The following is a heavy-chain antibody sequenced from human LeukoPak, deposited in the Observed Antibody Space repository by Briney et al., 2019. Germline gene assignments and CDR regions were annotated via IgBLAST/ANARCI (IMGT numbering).Heavy chain of an antibody. Sequence: SVKVSCKASGGTFSSYAISWVRQAPGQGLEWMGRIIPILGIANYAQKFQGRVTITADKSTSTAYMELSRLRSDDTAVYYCATNTKSGYALFDYWGQGTLVTVSS. CDR3: ATNTKSGYALFDY. CDR1: GGTFSSYA. V-gene: IGHV1-69*04. CDR2: IIPILGIA. D-gene: IGHD5-12*01. J-gene: IGHJ4*02.